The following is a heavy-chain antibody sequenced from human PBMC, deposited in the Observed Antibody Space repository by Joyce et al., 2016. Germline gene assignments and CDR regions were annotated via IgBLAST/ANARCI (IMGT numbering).Heavy chain of an antibody. CDR2: ISYDGSFK. J-gene: IGHJ4*02. Sequence: QIRLVESGGGVVQPGRSMRLSCAASGFNFTTNAIHWVRQAPGKGLEWVAVISYDGSFKYYSESVRGRFTISRDNSKTTVSLQMSSLRPEDTALYYCAKGAFWRGFDSWGQGTRVTVSS. V-gene: IGHV3-30*18. CDR3: AKGAFWRGFDS. CDR1: GFNFTTNA. D-gene: IGHD3-3*01.